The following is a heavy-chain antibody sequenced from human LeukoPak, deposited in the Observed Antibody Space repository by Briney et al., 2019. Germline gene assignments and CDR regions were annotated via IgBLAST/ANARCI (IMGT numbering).Heavy chain of an antibody. CDR2: IDWDDDK. CDR1: GFSLTTSGVR. J-gene: IGHJ3*02. D-gene: IGHD5-18*01. CDR3: ARTALNSGGYNDAFDI. V-gene: IGHV2-70*04. Sequence: SGPAEVQLTQPLTLTCTFSGFSLTTSGVRVSCIRQPPGEAREWLARIDWDDDKFYSTSLKTTLTISKDTSKNQVVLTMTNMDPVDTATHYCARTALNSGGYNDAFDIWGQGTMVTVSS.